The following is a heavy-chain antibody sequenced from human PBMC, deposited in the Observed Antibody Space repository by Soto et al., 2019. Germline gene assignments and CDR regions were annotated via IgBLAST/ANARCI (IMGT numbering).Heavy chain of an antibody. CDR3: ARAPYSSAWLDY. Sequence: QVQLVQSGAEVKRPGSSAKVSCKASGGTFSSYSFTWVRQAPGQGLEWMGRFIPTFDIANYAQKFQGRVTITADKSTSIVYMELSSLRSEDTAVYYCARAPYSSAWLDYWGQGTLLTVSS. CDR1: GGTFSSYS. D-gene: IGHD6-25*01. CDR2: FIPTFDIA. V-gene: IGHV1-69*02. J-gene: IGHJ4*02.